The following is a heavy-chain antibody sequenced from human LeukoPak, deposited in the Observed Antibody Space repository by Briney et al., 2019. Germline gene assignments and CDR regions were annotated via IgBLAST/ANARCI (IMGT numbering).Heavy chain of an antibody. CDR2: IYYSGST. J-gene: IGHJ4*02. CDR1: GYSITNYY. CDR3: ARESPSDIVVVPAAGRVDY. V-gene: IGHV4-59*12. Sequence: SETLSLTCTVSGYSITNYYWNWIRQPPGKGLEWIGTIYYSGSTYYNPSLKSRVTISVDTSKNQFALKLSSVTAADTALYYCARESPSDIVVVPAAGRVDYWGQGTLVTVSS. D-gene: IGHD2-2*01.